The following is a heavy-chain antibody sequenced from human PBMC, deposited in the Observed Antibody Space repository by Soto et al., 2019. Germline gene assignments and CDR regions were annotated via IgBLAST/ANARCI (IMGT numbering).Heavy chain of an antibody. J-gene: IGHJ3*02. D-gene: IGHD3-10*01. CDR1: GGSISSGGYS. CDR2: IYYSGST. V-gene: IGHV4-30-2*01. Sequence: SSETLSLTCAVSGGSISSGGYSWSWIRQPPGKGLEWIGYIYYSGSTYYNPSLKSRVTISVDTSKNQFSLKLSSVTAADTAVYYCARVLWFGELLQHDAFDIWGQGTMVTVSS. CDR3: ARVLWFGELLQHDAFDI.